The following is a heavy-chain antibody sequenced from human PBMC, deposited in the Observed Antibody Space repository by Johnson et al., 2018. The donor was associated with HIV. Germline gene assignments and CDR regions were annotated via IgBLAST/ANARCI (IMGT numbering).Heavy chain of an antibody. CDR1: GFTFSRYA. J-gene: IGHJ3*02. V-gene: IGHV3-30*09. Sequence: VQLVESGGGVVQPGRSLRLSCAASGFTFSRYAMHWVRQAPGKGLEWVAVISFDGSNKYYADSVKGRFAISRDNSKNTLYLQINSLRAEDTAVYYCAKDWGYDWGAFDIWGQGTMVTVSS. CDR2: ISFDGSNK. CDR3: AKDWGYDWGAFDI. D-gene: IGHD5-12*01.